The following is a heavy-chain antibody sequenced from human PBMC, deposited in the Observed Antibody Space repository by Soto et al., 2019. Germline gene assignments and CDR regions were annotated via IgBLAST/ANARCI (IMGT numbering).Heavy chain of an antibody. CDR3: ARRYYYSSGYYFAFDI. Sequence: SVKVSCKASGGTFSSYAISWVRQAPGQGLEWMGGIIPIFGTANYAQKFQGRVTITADESTSTAHMELSSLRSEDTAVYYCARRYYYSSGYYFAFDIWGQGTMVTVSS. J-gene: IGHJ3*02. D-gene: IGHD3-22*01. V-gene: IGHV1-69*13. CDR1: GGTFSSYA. CDR2: IIPIFGTA.